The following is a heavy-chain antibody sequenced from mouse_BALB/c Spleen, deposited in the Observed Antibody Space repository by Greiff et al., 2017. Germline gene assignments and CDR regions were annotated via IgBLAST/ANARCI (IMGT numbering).Heavy chain of an antibody. CDR2: INPGSGGT. CDR3: ARYDYDAMDY. Sequence: VQLQQSGAELVRPGTSVKVSCKASGYAFTNYLIEWVKQRPGQGLEWIGVINPGSGGTNYNEKFKGKATLTADKSSSTAYIQLSSLTSDDSAVYFCARYDYDAMDYWGQGTSVTVSS. V-gene: IGHV1-54*01. J-gene: IGHJ4*01. CDR1: GYAFTNYL.